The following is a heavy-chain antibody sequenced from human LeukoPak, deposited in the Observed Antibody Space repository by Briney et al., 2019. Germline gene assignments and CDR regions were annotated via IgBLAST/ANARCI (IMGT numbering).Heavy chain of an antibody. J-gene: IGHJ4*02. CDR3: ARHHYDYGDHYYFDY. D-gene: IGHD4-17*01. CDR2: IYYSGST. Sequence: SETLSLTCTVSGGSISSYYWSWIRQPPGKGLEWIGYIYYSGSTNYNPSLKSRVTISVDTSKNQFSLKLSPVTAADTAVYYCARHHYDYGDHYYFDYWGQGTLVTVSS. V-gene: IGHV4-59*08. CDR1: GGSISSYY.